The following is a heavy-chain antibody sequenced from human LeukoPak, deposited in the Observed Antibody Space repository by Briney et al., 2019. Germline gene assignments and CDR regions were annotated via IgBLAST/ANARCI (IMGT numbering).Heavy chain of an antibody. J-gene: IGHJ4*02. CDR2: ISGSGGST. D-gene: IGHD3-10*01. Sequence: GGSLRLSCAASGFTFSSYAMSWVRQAPGKVLEWVSAISGSGGSTYYADSVKGRFTISRDNSKNTLYLQMNSLRAEDTAVYYCAKALLLWFGEFPFDYWGQGTLVTVSS. CDR3: AKALLLWFGEFPFDY. CDR1: GFTFSSYA. V-gene: IGHV3-23*01.